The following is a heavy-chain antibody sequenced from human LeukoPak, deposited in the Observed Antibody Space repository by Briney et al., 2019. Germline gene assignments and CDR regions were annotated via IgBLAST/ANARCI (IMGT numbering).Heavy chain of an antibody. CDR1: GFTFDDYA. D-gene: IGHD2/OR15-2a*01. CDR2: ISWNSGNI. CDR3: AKDRSYSNLSGGAFDI. V-gene: IGHV3-9*03. Sequence: GGSLRLSCAASGFTFDDYAMHWVRPAPGKGLEWVSGISWNSGNIGYADSVTGRFTISRDNAKNSLYLQMNSLRAEDMALYYCAKDRSYSNLSGGAFDIWGQGTMVTVSS. J-gene: IGHJ3*02.